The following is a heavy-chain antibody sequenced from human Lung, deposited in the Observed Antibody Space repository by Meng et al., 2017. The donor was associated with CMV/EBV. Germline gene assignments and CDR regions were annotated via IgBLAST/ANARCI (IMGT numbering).Heavy chain of an antibody. V-gene: IGHV4-30-4*01. CDR3: ARVGGCSGGGCYHRLFDY. CDR1: GGSISSGDYY. Sequence: QRGSGRGLVKPSQTLPLTCTVSGGSISSGDYYWRWIRQPPGKGLEWIGYIYYTGSTYYNPSLKSRVIISVDTSKNQFSLKLNSVTAADTAVYYCARVGGCSGGGCYHRLFDYWGQGTLVTVSS. J-gene: IGHJ4*02. D-gene: IGHD2-15*01. CDR2: IYYTGST.